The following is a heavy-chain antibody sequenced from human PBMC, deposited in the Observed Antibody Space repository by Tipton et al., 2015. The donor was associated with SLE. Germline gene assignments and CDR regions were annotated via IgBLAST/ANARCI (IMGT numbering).Heavy chain of an antibody. CDR1: GASISSYS. J-gene: IGHJ5*02. D-gene: IGHD3-10*01. CDR2: IYYSGST. Sequence: TLSLTCTVSGASISSYSWSWIRQPPGKGLEWIGYIYYSGSTNYNPSLKSRVTISVDTSKNQFSLKLSSVTAADTAVYYCARLSSMVRRAQGWFDPWGQGTLVTVSS. CDR3: ARLSSMVRRAQGWFDP. V-gene: IGHV4-59*08.